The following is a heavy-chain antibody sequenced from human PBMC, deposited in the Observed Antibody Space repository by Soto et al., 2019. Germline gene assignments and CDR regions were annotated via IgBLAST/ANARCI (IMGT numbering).Heavy chain of an antibody. Sequence: SETLSLTCTVSGCSISSSSYYWGWIRQPPGKGLEWIGNIYYSGSTNYNPSLKSRVTISVDTSKNQFSLKLSSVTAADTAVYYCARIYYDFWSGYYTGQGKRWFDPWGQGTLVTVSS. J-gene: IGHJ5*02. CDR3: ARIYYDFWSGYYTGQGKRWFDP. V-gene: IGHV4-39*07. CDR1: GCSISSSSYY. D-gene: IGHD3-3*01. CDR2: IYYSGST.